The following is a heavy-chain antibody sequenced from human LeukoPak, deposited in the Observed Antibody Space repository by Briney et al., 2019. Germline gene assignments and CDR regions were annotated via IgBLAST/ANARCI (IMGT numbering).Heavy chain of an antibody. J-gene: IGHJ6*03. D-gene: IGHD1-26*01. Sequence: ASVKVSCKASGYTFSDYYLHWVRQAPGQGLEWLGWINPNTGGTKFAQKFQGRVTMTRDTSISTAYMALSRLRSDDTAVYYCARGGPVGPITYHYDYYYMDVWGKGTTVTVSS. V-gene: IGHV1-2*02. CDR1: GYTFSDYY. CDR2: INPNTGGT. CDR3: ARGGPVGPITYHYDYYYMDV.